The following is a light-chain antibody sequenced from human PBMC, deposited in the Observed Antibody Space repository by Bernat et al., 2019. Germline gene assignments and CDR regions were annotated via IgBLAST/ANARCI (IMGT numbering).Light chain of an antibody. J-gene: IGKJ3*01. CDR2: TAF. Sequence: DIQMTQSPSSLSASVGDRVTITCLASQDIGNDLGWYQQKPGKAPERLIFTAFTLQSGVPSRFSGRASGAEFTLTISSLQPEDFATYYCLQHHTYPFSFGPGTKVDIQ. CDR3: LQHHTYPFS. V-gene: IGKV1-17*01. CDR1: QDIGND.